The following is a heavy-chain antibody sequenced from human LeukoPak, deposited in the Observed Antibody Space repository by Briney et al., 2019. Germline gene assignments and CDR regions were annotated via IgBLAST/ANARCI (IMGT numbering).Heavy chain of an antibody. CDR1: GGSFSGYY. V-gene: IGHV4-34*01. D-gene: IGHD5-24*01. J-gene: IGHJ3*02. CDR2: INHSGST. Sequence: SETLSLTCAVYGGSFSGYYWSWIRQPPGEGLEWIGEINHSGSTNYNPSLKSRVTISVDTSKNQFSLKLSSVTAADTAVYYCARVNRDGYNYGGAFDIWGQGTMVTVSS. CDR3: ARVNRDGYNYGGAFDI.